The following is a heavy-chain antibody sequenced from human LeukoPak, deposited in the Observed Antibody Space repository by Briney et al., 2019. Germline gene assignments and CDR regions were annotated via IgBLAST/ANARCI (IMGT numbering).Heavy chain of an antibody. CDR1: GFTFSSYS. J-gene: IGHJ4*02. V-gene: IGHV3-21*01. CDR3: AKGFRSAYFDY. CDR2: ISSSSSYI. Sequence: PGGSLRLSCAASGFTFSSYSMNWVRQAPGKGLEWVSCISSSSSYIYYADSVRGRFTISRDNSKNTLYLQMNSLRAEDTAVYYCAKGFRSAYFDYWGQGTLVTVSS.